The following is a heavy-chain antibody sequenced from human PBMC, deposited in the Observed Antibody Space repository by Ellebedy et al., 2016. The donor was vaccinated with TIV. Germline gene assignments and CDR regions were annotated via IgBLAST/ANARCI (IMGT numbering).Heavy chain of an antibody. J-gene: IGHJ4*02. D-gene: IGHD2-21*02. Sequence: SETLSLXCTVSGDSISSGYYWGWTRQPPGKGLEWIGSIYFTGTTFYNPSLKSRVTISVDTSTNHFSLKLNSVTAADTGVYYCAKETWTGDYYRYYWGQGTLVTVTS. CDR2: IYFTGTT. CDR3: AKETWTGDYYRYY. V-gene: IGHV4-38-2*02. CDR1: GDSISSGYY.